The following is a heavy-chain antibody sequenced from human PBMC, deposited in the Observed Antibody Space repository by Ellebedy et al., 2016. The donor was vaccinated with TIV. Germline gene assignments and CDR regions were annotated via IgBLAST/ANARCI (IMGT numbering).Heavy chain of an antibody. D-gene: IGHD2-2*01. CDR3: ARAPHIVVVPVAKDVMDV. J-gene: IGHJ6*02. CDR2: INHSGST. CDR1: GGSFNDYY. V-gene: IGHV4-34*01. Sequence: MPSEILSLTCAVYGGSFNDYYWSWIRQPPGKGLEWIGEINHSGSTNYNPSLKSRVTISVDTSKNQFSLKLSSVTAADTAVYYCARAPHIVVVPVAKDVMDVWGQGTTVTVSS.